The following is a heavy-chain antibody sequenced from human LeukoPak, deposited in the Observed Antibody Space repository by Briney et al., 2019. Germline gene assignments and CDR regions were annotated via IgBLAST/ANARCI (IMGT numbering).Heavy chain of an antibody. D-gene: IGHD3-9*01. CDR1: GGSISSGGYY. Sequence: SETLSLTCTVSGGSISSGGYYWSWIRQHPGKGLEWIGYIYYSGSTYYNPSLKSRVTISVDRSKNQFSLKLSSVTAADTAVYYCARARYYDILTGPLLDYWGQGTLVTVSS. V-gene: IGHV4-31*03. CDR2: IYYSGST. CDR3: ARARYYDILTGPLLDY. J-gene: IGHJ4*02.